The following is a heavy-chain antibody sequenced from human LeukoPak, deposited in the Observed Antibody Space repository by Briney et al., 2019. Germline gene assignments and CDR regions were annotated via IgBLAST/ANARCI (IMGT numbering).Heavy chain of an antibody. CDR1: GYSFTSYW. CDR3: ARVKAAAGYYYGMDV. V-gene: IGHV5-51*01. Sequence: GESLKISCKGSGYSFTSYWIGWVRQMPGKGLEWKGIIYPGDSDTRYSPSFQGQVTISADKSISTAYLQWSSLKASDTAMYYCARVKAAAGYYYGMDVWGQGTTVTVSS. CDR2: IYPGDSDT. D-gene: IGHD6-13*01. J-gene: IGHJ6*02.